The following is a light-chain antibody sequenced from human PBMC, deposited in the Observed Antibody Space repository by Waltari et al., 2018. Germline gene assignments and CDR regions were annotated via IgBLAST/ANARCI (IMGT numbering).Light chain of an antibody. CDR3: QQLNTYPPSFT. J-gene: IGKJ3*01. V-gene: IGKV1-5*03. Sequence: DIQMTQSPSTLSASVGDRVTITCRASQSISTWLAWYQQKAGEAPKLLIYKASSLESGVPSMFSGSGSVTEFTLTISSLQPDDFATYYCQQLNTYPPSFTFGPGTKVEIK. CDR2: KAS. CDR1: QSISTW.